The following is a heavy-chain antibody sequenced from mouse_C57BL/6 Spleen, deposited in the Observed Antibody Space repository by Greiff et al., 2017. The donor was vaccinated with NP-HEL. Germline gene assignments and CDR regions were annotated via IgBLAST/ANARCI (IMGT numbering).Heavy chain of an antibody. J-gene: IGHJ2*01. CDR3: ARRGSSGFSVDY. CDR2: INPSTGGT. CDR1: GYSFTGYY. D-gene: IGHD3-2*02. Sequence: VQLKESGPELVKPGASVKISCKASGYSFTGYYMNWVKQSPEKSLEWIGEINPSTGGTTYNQKFKATATLTVDKSSSTAYMQLKSLTSEDSAVYYCARRGSSGFSVDYWGQGTTLTVSS. V-gene: IGHV1-42*01.